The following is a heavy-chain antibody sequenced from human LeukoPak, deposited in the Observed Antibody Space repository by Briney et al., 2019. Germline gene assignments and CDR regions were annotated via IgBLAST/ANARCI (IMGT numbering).Heavy chain of an antibody. J-gene: IGHJ6*03. V-gene: IGHV4-34*01. CDR3: ARDGNSIVVVPAAMPVYYYYYMDV. CDR2: INHSGST. CDR1: GGSFSGYY. D-gene: IGHD2-2*01. Sequence: PSETLSLTCAVYGGSFSGYYWSWIRQPPGKGLEWIGEINHSGSTNYNPSLKSRVTMSVDTSKNQFSLKLSSVTAADTAVYYCARDGNSIVVVPAAMPVYYYYYMDVWGKGTTVTVSS.